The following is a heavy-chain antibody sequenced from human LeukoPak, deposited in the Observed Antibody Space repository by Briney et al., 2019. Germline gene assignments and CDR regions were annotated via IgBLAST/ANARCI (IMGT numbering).Heavy chain of an antibody. CDR1: GFTFSSYA. CDR2: VSGSGGST. Sequence: GGSLRLSYAASGFTFSSYAMSSVRQAPGKGLEWVSAVSGSGGSTYYAHSVKGRFTISRDNSKNTLYLQMNSLRVEDTAVYYCAKGTYSGYDVDYWGQGTLVTVSS. J-gene: IGHJ4*02. D-gene: IGHD5-12*01. V-gene: IGHV3-23*01. CDR3: AKGTYSGYDVDY.